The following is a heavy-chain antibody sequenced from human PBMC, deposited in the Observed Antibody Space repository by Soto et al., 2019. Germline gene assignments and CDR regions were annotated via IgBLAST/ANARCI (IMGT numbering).Heavy chain of an antibody. CDR1: GGSINDFY. CDR2: IYYSGST. J-gene: IGHJ4*02. CDR3: ARVGGVAARTFDY. D-gene: IGHD6-6*01. V-gene: IGHV4-59*01. Sequence: SXPLSLNFTVSGGSINDFYWSRIRQPPGKGLEWIGYIYYSGSTDYNPSLKGRVTISVDTSKNQFSLKLRSVTAADTAVYYCARVGGVAARTFDYWGQGTLVTVSS.